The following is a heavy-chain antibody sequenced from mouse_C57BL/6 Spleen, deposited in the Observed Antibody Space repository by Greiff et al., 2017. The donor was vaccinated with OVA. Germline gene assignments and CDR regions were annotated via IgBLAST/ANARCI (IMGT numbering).Heavy chain of an antibody. CDR1: GYSFTDYN. CDR3: ARGFYYGNDKDWYFDV. J-gene: IGHJ1*03. D-gene: IGHD2-2*01. Sequence: EVQGVESGPELVKPGASVKISCKASGYSFTDYNMNWVKQSHGKSLEWIGVINPNYGTTSYNQKFKGKATLTVDQSSSTAYMQLHSLTSEDSAVYYCARGFYYGNDKDWYFDVWGTGTTVTVSS. V-gene: IGHV1-39*01. CDR2: INPNYGTT.